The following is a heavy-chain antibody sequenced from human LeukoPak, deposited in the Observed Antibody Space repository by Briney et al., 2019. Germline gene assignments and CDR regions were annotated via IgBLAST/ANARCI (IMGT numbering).Heavy chain of an antibody. Sequence: SETLSLTCTVSGGSVNSGNYYWGWIRQPPGKGLEWIGSIYYSGSTYYNPSLKSRVTISVDTSKNQFSLKLSSVTAADTAVYYCASQGGNYFDYWGQGTLVTVSS. J-gene: IGHJ4*02. CDR2: IYYSGST. V-gene: IGHV4-39*01. CDR1: GGSVNSGNYY. D-gene: IGHD3-16*01. CDR3: ASQGGNYFDY.